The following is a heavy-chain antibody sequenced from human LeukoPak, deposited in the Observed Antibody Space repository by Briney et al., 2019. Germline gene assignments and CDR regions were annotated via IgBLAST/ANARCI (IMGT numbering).Heavy chain of an antibody. V-gene: IGHV1-8*01. CDR3: ATSYYYDGSDYYRTDY. CDR2: MNPNSGNT. J-gene: IGHJ4*02. Sequence: ASVKVSCKASGYTFTSYDINWVRQATGQGLEWMGWMNPNSGNTGYAQKFQGRVTMTRNTSISTAYMELSSLRSEDTAVYYCATSYYYDGSDYYRTDYWGQGTLVTVSS. CDR1: GYTFTSYD. D-gene: IGHD3-22*01.